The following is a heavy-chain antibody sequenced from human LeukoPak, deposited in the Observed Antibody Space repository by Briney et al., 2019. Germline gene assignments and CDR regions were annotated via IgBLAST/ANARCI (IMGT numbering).Heavy chain of an antibody. CDR1: GGSISSGGYS. CDR3: ARALVAAAGTPFDY. D-gene: IGHD6-13*01. J-gene: IGHJ4*02. Sequence: SETLSLTCAVSGGSISSGGYSWSWIRQPPGKGLEWIGYIYHSGSTYYNPSLKSRVTISVDRSKNQFSLRLSSVTAADTAVYYCARALVAAAGTPFDYWGQGTLVTVSS. V-gene: IGHV4-30-2*01. CDR2: IYHSGST.